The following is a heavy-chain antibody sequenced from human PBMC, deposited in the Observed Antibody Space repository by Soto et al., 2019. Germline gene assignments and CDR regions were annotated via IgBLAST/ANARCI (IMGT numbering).Heavy chain of an antibody. CDR1: GFTFSSYS. CDR2: ISSSSSYI. V-gene: IGHV3-21*01. Sequence: EVQLVESGGGLVKPGGSLRLSCAASGFTFSSYSMNWVRQAPGKGLEWVSSISSSSSYIYYADSVKGRFTISRDNAKNSLYLQMNSLRAEDTAVYYCARVVLMVYARHGMDVWGQGTTVTVSS. CDR3: ARVVLMVYARHGMDV. J-gene: IGHJ6*02. D-gene: IGHD2-8*01.